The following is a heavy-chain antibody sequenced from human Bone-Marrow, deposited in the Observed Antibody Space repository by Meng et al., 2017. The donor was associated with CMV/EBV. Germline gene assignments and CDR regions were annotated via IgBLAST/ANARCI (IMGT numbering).Heavy chain of an antibody. CDR3: ARGSSSWYNY. Sequence: GESLKISCAACGFTFSTYDMHWVRQATGKGLEWVSVIATAGDTYYRGSVKGRFTISRDNAKNSLYLQMNSLRAEDTAVYYCARGSSSWYNYWGQGTLVTVSS. CDR1: GFTFSTYD. J-gene: IGHJ4*02. V-gene: IGHV3-13*01. D-gene: IGHD6-13*01. CDR2: IATAGDT.